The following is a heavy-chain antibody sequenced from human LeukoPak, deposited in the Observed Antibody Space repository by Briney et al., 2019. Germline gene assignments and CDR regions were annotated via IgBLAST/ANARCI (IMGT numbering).Heavy chain of an antibody. V-gene: IGHV4-39*07. CDR1: GGSISSSSYY. D-gene: IGHD3-3*01. J-gene: IGHJ5*02. Sequence: PSETLSLTCTVSGGSISSSSYYWSWIRQPPGKGLEWIGEINHSGSTNYNPSLKSRVTISVDTSKNQFSLKLSSVTAADTAVYYCARGVNDFWSGYSHGWFDPWGQGALVTVSS. CDR2: INHSGST. CDR3: ARGVNDFWSGYSHGWFDP.